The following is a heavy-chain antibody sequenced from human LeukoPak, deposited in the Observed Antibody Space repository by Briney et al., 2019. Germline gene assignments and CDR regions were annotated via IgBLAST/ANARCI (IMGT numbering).Heavy chain of an antibody. CDR3: AKDRRTISAFDM. Sequence: GGSLRLSCAASGFXFSSYAMSWVRQAPGKGLQWVSAVSDSGETTYYADSVKGRFTISRDSSKNTLYLQMNSLRAEDTAIYFCAKDRRTISAFDMWGQGTLVTVSS. V-gene: IGHV3-23*01. J-gene: IGHJ3*02. CDR2: VSDSGETT. D-gene: IGHD3-3*01. CDR1: GFXFSSYA.